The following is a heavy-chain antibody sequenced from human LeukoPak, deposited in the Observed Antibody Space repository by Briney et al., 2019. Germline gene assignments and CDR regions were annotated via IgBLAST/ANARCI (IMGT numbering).Heavy chain of an antibody. D-gene: IGHD1-7*01. J-gene: IGHJ4*02. V-gene: IGHV3-7*01. CDR3: ARDDDWNYEDY. CDR2: IKQDGSEK. Sequence: GGSLRLSCAASGFTFSSSWMSWVRQDPGKGLEWVANIKQDGSEKYYVDSVKGRFTISRDNAKKSLYLQMNSLRAEDTAVYYCARDDDWNYEDYWGQGTLVTVSS. CDR1: GFTFSSSW.